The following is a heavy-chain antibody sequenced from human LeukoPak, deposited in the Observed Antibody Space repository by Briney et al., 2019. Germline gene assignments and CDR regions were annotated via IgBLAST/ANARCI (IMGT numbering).Heavy chain of an antibody. J-gene: IGHJ3*02. CDR1: GYTFTGYY. Sequence: ASVKVSCKASGYTFTGYYMHWVRQAPGQGLEWMGWINPNSGGTNYAQKFQGRVTMTRDTSISTAYMELSRLRSDDTAVYYCARDRPLTHGAFDIWGQGTMVTVSS. CDR2: INPNSGGT. V-gene: IGHV1-2*02. CDR3: ARDRPLTHGAFDI.